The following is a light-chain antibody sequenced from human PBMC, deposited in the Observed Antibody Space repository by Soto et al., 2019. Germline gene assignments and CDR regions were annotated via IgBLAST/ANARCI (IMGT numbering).Light chain of an antibody. Sequence: DIQMTQSPSTLSASVGDRVTITCRARQSISRWVAWYQQKPGKAPKLLIYKAYSLESGVPSRFSGIGSGTEFTLTASRLQPDDFATYYCQQYNSYLFTCGPGTKVDI. CDR2: KAY. CDR1: QSISRW. V-gene: IGKV1-5*03. J-gene: IGKJ3*01. CDR3: QQYNSYLFT.